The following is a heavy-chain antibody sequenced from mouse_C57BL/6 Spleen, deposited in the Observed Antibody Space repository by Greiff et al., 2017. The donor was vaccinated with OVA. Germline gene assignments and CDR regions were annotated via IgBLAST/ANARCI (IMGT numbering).Heavy chain of an antibody. Sequence: DVMLVESGGDLVKPGGSLKLSCAASGFTFSSYGMSWVRQTPDKRLEWVATISSGGSYTYYPDSVKGRFTISRDNAENTLYLQMSSLKSEDTAMYYCARHGDDGYPFDYWGQGTTLTVSS. CDR3: ARHGDDGYPFDY. CDR2: ISSGGSYT. J-gene: IGHJ2*01. CDR1: GFTFSSYG. D-gene: IGHD2-3*01. V-gene: IGHV5-6*02.